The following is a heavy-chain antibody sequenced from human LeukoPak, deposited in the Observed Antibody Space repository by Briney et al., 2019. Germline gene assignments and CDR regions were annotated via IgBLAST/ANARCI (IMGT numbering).Heavy chain of an antibody. Sequence: PGGSLRLSCAASGFTFNNAWMNWVRQAPGRGLEWVGRIRSKTDGGTSDYAAPVKGRFTISRDDSKNTLYLQMNSLKTEDTAVYYCALGSGIFDSSDFDYWGLGTLVTVSS. CDR2: IRSKTDGGTS. J-gene: IGHJ4*02. V-gene: IGHV3-15*07. CDR1: GFTFNNAW. CDR3: ALGSGIFDSSDFDY. D-gene: IGHD3-22*01.